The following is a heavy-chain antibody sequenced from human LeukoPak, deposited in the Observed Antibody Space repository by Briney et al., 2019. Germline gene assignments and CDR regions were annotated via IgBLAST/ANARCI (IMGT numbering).Heavy chain of an antibody. V-gene: IGHV3-33*01. D-gene: IGHD4-17*01. CDR3: AAQAGTTVTTYDY. CDR1: GFTFSNYG. CDR2: IWYDGSNK. Sequence: GGSLRLSCAASGFTFSNYGMHWVRQAPGKGLEWVAVIWYDGSNKYYADSVKGRFTISRDNSKNTLYLQMNSLRAEDTAVYYCAAQAGTTVTTYDYWGQGTLVTVSS. J-gene: IGHJ4*02.